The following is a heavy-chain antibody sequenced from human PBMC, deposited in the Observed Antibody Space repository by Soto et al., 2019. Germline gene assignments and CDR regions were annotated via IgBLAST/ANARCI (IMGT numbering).Heavy chain of an antibody. CDR2: INSDGSST. D-gene: IGHD5-12*01. CDR3: ARGGYDYGGYYYYYMDV. CDR1: GFTFSSYW. J-gene: IGHJ6*03. V-gene: IGHV3-74*01. Sequence: GGSLRLSCAASGFTFSSYWMHWVRQAPGKGLVWVSRINSDGSSTSYADSVKGRFTISRDNAKNTLYLQMNSLRAEDTAVYYCARGGYDYGGYYYYYMDVWGKGTTVTVSS.